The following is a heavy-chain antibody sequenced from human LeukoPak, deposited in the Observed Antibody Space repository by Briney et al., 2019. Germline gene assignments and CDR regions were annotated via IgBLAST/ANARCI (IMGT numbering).Heavy chain of an antibody. D-gene: IGHD3-10*01. V-gene: IGHV4-30-4*01. CDR2: IYYSGST. CDR3: TIMVRGVIVSWFDP. Sequence: SETLSLTRTVSGGSLSSGDYYWSWIRQPPGKGLEWIGYIYYSGSTYYNPSLKSRVTISVDTSKNQFSLKLSSVTAADTAVYYCTIMVRGVIVSWFDPWGQGTLVTVSS. CDR1: GGSLSSGDYY. J-gene: IGHJ5*02.